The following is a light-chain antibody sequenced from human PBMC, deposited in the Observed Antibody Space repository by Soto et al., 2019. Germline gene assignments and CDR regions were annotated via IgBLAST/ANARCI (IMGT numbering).Light chain of an antibody. Sequence: EVVLTQSPGTLSLSPGERATLSCRASQSVSNNYLAWYQQKPGQSPKLLIFGSSDRATGIPDRFSGSGSGTDCTLTISSLEPEDFAVYYCQRYGSSPPYTFGQGNKTGDQT. CDR1: QSVSNNY. CDR3: QRYGSSPPYT. V-gene: IGKV3-20*01. CDR2: GSS. J-gene: IGKJ2*01.